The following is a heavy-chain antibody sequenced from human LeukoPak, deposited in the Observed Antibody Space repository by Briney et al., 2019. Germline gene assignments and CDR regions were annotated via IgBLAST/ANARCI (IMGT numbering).Heavy chain of an antibody. CDR3: ARDWKETTVNWFDP. J-gene: IGHJ5*02. D-gene: IGHD4-17*01. V-gene: IGHV4-4*02. CDR2: IYHSGST. CDR1: GGSISSSNW. Sequence: SETLSLTCAVSGGSISSSNWWSWVRQPPGKGLEWIGEIYHSGSTNYNPSLKSRVTISVDKSKNHFSLNLSSVTAADTAVYYCARDWKETTVNWFDPWGQGTLVTVSS.